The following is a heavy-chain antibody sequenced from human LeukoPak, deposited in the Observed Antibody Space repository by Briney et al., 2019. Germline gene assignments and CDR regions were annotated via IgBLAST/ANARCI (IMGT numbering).Heavy chain of an antibody. CDR3: ASPPLGSGWYEYFQH. CDR1: GYTFTGCY. CDR2: INPNSGGT. V-gene: IGHV1-2*02. D-gene: IGHD6-19*01. J-gene: IGHJ1*01. Sequence: ASVKVSCKASGYTFTGCYIHWVRQAPGQGLEWMGWINPNSGGTNYAQKFQGRVTMTRDTSISTAYMELSSLRSDDTALYYCASPPLGSGWYEYFQHWGQATLVTVSS.